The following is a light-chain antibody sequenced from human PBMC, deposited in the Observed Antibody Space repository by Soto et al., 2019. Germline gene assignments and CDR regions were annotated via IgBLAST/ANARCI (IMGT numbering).Light chain of an antibody. CDR1: SSDVAGYNY. J-gene: IGLJ2*01. V-gene: IGLV2-8*01. CDR3: SSYVGSNNLL. CDR2: EVS. Sequence: QSALTQPPSASGSPGQSVTISCTGTSSDVAGYNYVSWYQQHPGKAPKLMIYEVSKRPSGVPDRFSGSKSGNTASLTVSGLQAEDEADYYCSSYVGSNNLLFGGGTKLTVL.